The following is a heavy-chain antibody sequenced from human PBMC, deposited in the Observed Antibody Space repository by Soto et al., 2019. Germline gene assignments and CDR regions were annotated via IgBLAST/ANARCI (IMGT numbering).Heavy chain of an antibody. CDR2: ISAYNGNT. V-gene: IGHV1-18*01. J-gene: IGHJ4*02. D-gene: IGHD3-10*01. CDR1: GYTFTSYG. Sequence: QVQLVQSGAEVKKPGASVKVSCKAPGYTFTSYGISWVRQAPGQGLEWMGWISAYNGNTNYAQKLEVRVTMTTDTSTSTAYMELRSVRSDDTGVYYCARAALLWFGDRKPFDYWGQGTLVTVSS. CDR3: ARAALLWFGDRKPFDY.